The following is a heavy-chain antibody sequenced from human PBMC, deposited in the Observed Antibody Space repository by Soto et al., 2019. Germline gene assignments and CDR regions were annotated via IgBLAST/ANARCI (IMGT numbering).Heavy chain of an antibody. D-gene: IGHD2-2*01. V-gene: IGHV1-46*01. Sequence: QVQLVQSGAEVKKPGASVKVSCKASGYTFTSYYMHWVRQAPGQGLEWMGIINPSGGSTSYAQKVQGRVTMTRDTSTSTVYMELSSLRSEDTAVYYCARIGSIVVVPAATSDYWGQGTLVTVSS. J-gene: IGHJ4*02. CDR2: INPSGGST. CDR1: GYTFTSYY. CDR3: ARIGSIVVVPAATSDY.